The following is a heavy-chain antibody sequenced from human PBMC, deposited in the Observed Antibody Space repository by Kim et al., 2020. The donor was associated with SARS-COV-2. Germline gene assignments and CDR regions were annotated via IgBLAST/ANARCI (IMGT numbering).Heavy chain of an antibody. D-gene: IGHD3-9*01. CDR3: ARPYDILTGEFANFDY. CDR1: GFTFSSYG. Sequence: GGSLRLSCAASGFTFSSYGMHWVRQAPGKGLEWVAVISYDGSNKYYADSVKGRFTISRDNSKNTLYLQMNSLRAEDTAVYYCARPYDILTGEFANFDYWGQGTLVTVSS. J-gene: IGHJ4*02. V-gene: IGHV3-30*03. CDR2: ISYDGSNK.